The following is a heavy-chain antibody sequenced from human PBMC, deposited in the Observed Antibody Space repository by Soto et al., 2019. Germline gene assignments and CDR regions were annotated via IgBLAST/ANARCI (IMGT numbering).Heavy chain of an antibody. CDR3: ARHRYPSYSSGWYWRGGFDY. V-gene: IGHV5-51*01. D-gene: IGHD6-19*01. CDR1: GYSFTSYW. CDR2: IYPGDSDT. Sequence: PGESLKISCKGSGYSFTSYWIGWVRQMPGKGLEWMGIIYPGDSDTRYSPSFQGQVTISADKSISTAYLQWSSLKASDTAMYYCARHRYPSYSSGWYWRGGFDYWAQRTLVTVSS. J-gene: IGHJ4*02.